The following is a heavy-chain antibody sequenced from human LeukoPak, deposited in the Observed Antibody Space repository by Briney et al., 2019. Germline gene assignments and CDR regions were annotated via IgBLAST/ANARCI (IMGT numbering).Heavy chain of an antibody. J-gene: IGHJ4*02. V-gene: IGHV3-30-3*01. CDR2: ISYDGSNK. D-gene: IGHD3-3*01. CDR1: GFTFSSYA. CDR3: ARGEWTPDY. Sequence: SGGSLRLSCAASGFTFSSYAMHWVRQAPAKGLEWVAVISYDGSNKYYADSVKGRFTISRDNSKNTLYLQMNSLRAEDTAVYYCARGEWTPDYWGQGTLVTVSS.